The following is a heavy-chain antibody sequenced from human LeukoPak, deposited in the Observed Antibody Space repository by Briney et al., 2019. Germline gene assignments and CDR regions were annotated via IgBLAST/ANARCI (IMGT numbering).Heavy chain of an antibody. Sequence: GESLKISCKGSGYTFPRYWIAWVRQMPGKGLEWMGIIYPTDSDTRYSPSFQGQVTISADTAVNTAYLQWSSLKASDTAMYYCARPHRISSGRDPFDIWGQGTMVTVSS. CDR2: IYPTDSDT. V-gene: IGHV5-51*01. CDR1: GYTFPRYW. D-gene: IGHD6-19*01. CDR3: ARPHRISSGRDPFDI. J-gene: IGHJ3*02.